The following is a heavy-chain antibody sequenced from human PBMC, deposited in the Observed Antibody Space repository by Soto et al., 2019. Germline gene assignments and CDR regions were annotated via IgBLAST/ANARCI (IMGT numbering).Heavy chain of an antibody. D-gene: IGHD3-3*01. CDR2: ISGSGGST. Sequence: EVQLLESVGGLVQPGGSLRLYCAASGFTFSSYAMSWVRQAPGKGLEWVSAISGSGGSTYYADSVKGRFTISRDNSKNTLYLQMNILRAEYTDVYYCSTGYDFWSGSHPSPPSIDYWGQGTLVTVSS. V-gene: IGHV3-23*01. CDR3: STGYDFWSGSHPSPPSIDY. J-gene: IGHJ4*02. CDR1: GFTFSSYA.